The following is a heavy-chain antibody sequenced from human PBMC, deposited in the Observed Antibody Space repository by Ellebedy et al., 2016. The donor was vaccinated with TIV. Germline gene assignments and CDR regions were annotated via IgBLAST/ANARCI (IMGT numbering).Heavy chain of an antibody. J-gene: IGHJ6*02. CDR1: GGSFRGNY. CDR3: ARGGYQLLAYYYYGMDV. Sequence: SETLSLXXAAYGGSFRGNYWSWIGQLPGKGRDWIGKINHIGSTNYNPSLKSRVTLSVDTSKNQFSLKLSSVTAADTAMYYCARGGYQLLAYYYYGMDVWGQGTTVTVSS. D-gene: IGHD2-2*01. CDR2: INHIGST. V-gene: IGHV4-34*01.